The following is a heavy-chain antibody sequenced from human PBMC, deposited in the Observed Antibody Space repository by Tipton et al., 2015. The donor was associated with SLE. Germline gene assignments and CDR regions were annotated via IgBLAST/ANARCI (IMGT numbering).Heavy chain of an antibody. CDR3: ARVARAVYGSGNILGDGFNV. Sequence: TLSPTCSVSGGSISSNYWIWIRQPQGKGLEWIGYISSGGGTNYNPSLESRVTISVDTSKNQFYLRLTSVTAADTAVYYCARVARAVYGSGNILGDGFNVWGQGTKVTVSS. D-gene: IGHD3-10*01. V-gene: IGHV4-59*12. CDR1: GGSISSNY. J-gene: IGHJ3*01. CDR2: ISSGGGT.